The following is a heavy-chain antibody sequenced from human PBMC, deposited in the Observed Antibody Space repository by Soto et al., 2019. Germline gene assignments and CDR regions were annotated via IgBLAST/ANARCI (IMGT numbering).Heavy chain of an antibody. J-gene: IGHJ4*02. Sequence: ASGKVSCKASGYTFTSYAMHLVRPAPGPGLEWMGLINTNTGNPTYAQGFTGRFVFSLDTSVSTAYRQICSLQAEDTAVYYCGSGWYYFDYWGQGTMVTVSS. CDR2: INTNTGNP. CDR3: GSGWYYFDY. V-gene: IGHV7-4-1*01. D-gene: IGHD6-19*01. CDR1: GYTFTSYA.